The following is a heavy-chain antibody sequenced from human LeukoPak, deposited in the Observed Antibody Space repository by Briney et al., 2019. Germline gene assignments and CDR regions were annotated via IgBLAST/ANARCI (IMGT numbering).Heavy chain of an antibody. V-gene: IGHV3-53*01. J-gene: IGHJ6*02. Sequence: PGGSLRLSCAAFGFTVSSNYMSWVRQAPGKGLEWVSVIYSGGSTYYADSVKGRFTISRDNSKNTLYLQMNSLRAEDTAVYYCARSNLWFGELSMDVWGQGTTVTVSS. D-gene: IGHD3-10*01. CDR1: GFTVSSNY. CDR2: IYSGGST. CDR3: ARSNLWFGELSMDV.